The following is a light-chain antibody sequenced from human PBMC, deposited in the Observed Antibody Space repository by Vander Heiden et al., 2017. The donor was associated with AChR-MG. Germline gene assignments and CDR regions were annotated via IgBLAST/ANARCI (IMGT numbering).Light chain of an antibody. J-gene: IGLJ3*02. V-gene: IGLV2-14*01. CDR3: SSYTSSSTPV. CDR1: SSDVGGYNY. CDR2: DCS. Sequence: QSALTQPASASGSPGQSITISCTGTSSDVGGYNYASWYQQHPGKAPKLMIYDCSNRPSGVSNRFSGSKSGNTASLTISGLQAEDEADYYCSSYTSSSTPVFGGGTKLTVL.